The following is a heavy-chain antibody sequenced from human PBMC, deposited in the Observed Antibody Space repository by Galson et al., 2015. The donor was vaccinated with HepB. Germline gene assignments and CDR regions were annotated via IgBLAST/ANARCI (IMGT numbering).Heavy chain of an antibody. Sequence: SLRLSCAASGFTFDDYAMHWVRQAPGKGLEWVSGISWNSGSIGYADSVKGRFTISRDNAKNSLYLQMNSLRAEDTALYYCAKTQGMATITGGAFDIWGQGTMVTVSS. J-gene: IGHJ3*02. D-gene: IGHD5-24*01. CDR1: GFTFDDYA. V-gene: IGHV3-9*01. CDR2: ISWNSGSI. CDR3: AKTQGMATITGGAFDI.